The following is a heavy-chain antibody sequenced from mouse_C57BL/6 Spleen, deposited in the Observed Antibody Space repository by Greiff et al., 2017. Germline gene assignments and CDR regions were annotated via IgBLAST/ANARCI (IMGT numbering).Heavy chain of an antibody. CDR2: INYDGSST. CDR3: AREDSSGCFDY. J-gene: IGHJ2*01. Sequence: EVQLVESEGGLVQPGSSMKLSCTASGFTFSDYYMAWVRQVPEKGLEWVANINYDGSSTYYLDSLKSRFIISRDNAKNILYLQMSSLKSEDTATYYCAREDSSGCFDYWGQGTTLTVSS. D-gene: IGHD3-2*02. CDR1: GFTFSDYY. V-gene: IGHV5-16*01.